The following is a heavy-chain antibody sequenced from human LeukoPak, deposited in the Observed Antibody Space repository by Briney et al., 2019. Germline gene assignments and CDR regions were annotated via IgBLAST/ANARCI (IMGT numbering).Heavy chain of an antibody. J-gene: IGHJ4*02. CDR2: FDPEDGET. CDR3: LSSGWLSRRSWDY. D-gene: IGHD6-19*01. CDR1: GYTLTELS. Sequence: ASVKVSCKVSGYTLTELSMHWVRQAPGKGLEWMGGFDPEDGETIYAQKFQGRVTMTEDTSTDTAYMELSSLRSEDTAVYYCLSSGWLSRRSWDYWGQGTLVTVS. V-gene: IGHV1-24*01.